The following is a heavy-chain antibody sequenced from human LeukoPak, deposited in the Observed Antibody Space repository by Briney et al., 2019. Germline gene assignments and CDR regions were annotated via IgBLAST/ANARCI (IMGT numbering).Heavy chain of an antibody. Sequence: SQTLSLTCAISGDSFSTNSATWTWLRQSPSRGLEWLGRTYYRSKWYNDYAVSMKSRITINPDTSKNQFSLQLNSVTPEDTAVYYCVRGTRSAFDRWGQGTLVTVSS. CDR3: VRGTRSAFDR. CDR2: TYYRSKWYN. J-gene: IGHJ4*02. CDR1: GDSFSTNSAT. V-gene: IGHV6-1*01. D-gene: IGHD2-2*01.